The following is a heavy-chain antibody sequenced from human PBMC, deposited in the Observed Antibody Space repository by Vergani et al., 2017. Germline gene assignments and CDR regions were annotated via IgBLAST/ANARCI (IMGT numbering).Heavy chain of an antibody. D-gene: IGHD3-22*01. CDR1: GFTFSSYG. V-gene: IGHV3-33*01. CDR3: ARDRPSKGDSSGHTLMYAFDI. Sequence: QVQLVESGGGVVQPGRSLRLSCAASGFTFSSYGMHWVRQAPGKGLEWVAVIWYDGSNKYYADSVKGRVTISRDNSKNTLYLQMNSLRAEDTAVYYCARDRPSKGDSSGHTLMYAFDIWGQGTMVTVSS. CDR2: IWYDGSNK. J-gene: IGHJ3*02.